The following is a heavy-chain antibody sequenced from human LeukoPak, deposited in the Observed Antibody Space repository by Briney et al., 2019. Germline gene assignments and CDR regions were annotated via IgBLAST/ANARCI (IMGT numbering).Heavy chain of an antibody. CDR1: GYTFTGYY. V-gene: IGHV1-2*02. CDR3: ARAGYCSGGSCRNWIDP. J-gene: IGHJ5*02. CDR2: INPNSGGT. D-gene: IGHD2-15*01. Sequence: GASVKVSCKASGYTFTGYYMHWVRQAPGQGLEWMGWINPNSGGTNYAQKFQGRVTMTRDTSISTAYMELSRLSSDDTALYYCARAGYCSGGSCRNWIDPWGQGTLVTVSS.